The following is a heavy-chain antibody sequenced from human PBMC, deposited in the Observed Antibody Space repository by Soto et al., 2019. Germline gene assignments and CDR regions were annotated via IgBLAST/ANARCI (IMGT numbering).Heavy chain of an antibody. J-gene: IGHJ4*02. D-gene: IGHD5-18*01. Sequence: EVQLLESGGGLVQPGGSLRLSCAASGFTFSSYAMSWVRQAPGKGLEWVLAISGSGGSTYYADSVKGRFTISRDNSKNTLYLQMNSLRAEDTAVYYCAKGGYSYGYLGYFDYWGQGTLVTVSS. CDR3: AKGGYSYGYLGYFDY. CDR1: GFTFSSYA. CDR2: ISGSGGST. V-gene: IGHV3-23*01.